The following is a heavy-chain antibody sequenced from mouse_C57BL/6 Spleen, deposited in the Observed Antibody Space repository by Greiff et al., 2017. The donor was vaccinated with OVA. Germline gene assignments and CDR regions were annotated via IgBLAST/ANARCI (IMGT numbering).Heavy chain of an antibody. V-gene: IGHV1-20*01. CDR1: GYSFTGYF. CDR2: INPYNGDT. D-gene: IGHD1-1*01. CDR3: ARRDYYGSSSYAMDY. Sequence: VQLQQSGPELVKPGDSVKISCKASGYSFTGYFMNWVMQSHGKSLEWIGRINPYNGDTFYNQKFKGKATLTVDKSSSTAHMELRSLTSEDSAVYYCARRDYYGSSSYAMDYWCQGTSVTVSS. J-gene: IGHJ4*01.